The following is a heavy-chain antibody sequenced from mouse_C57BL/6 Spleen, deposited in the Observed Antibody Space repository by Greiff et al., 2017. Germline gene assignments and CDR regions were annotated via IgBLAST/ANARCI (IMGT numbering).Heavy chain of an antibody. CDR2: ISPSDSEP. CDR3: ARERGYCAMDY. Sequence: QVQLQQPGAELVRPGSSVKLSCTASGYTFTSYWMHWVKQRPIKGLEWIGNISPSDSEPHYTQKFKDKATLTEDKSSSTAYKQRSSQASEDAAVYCCARERGYCAMDYWGQGTSVTVSS. J-gene: IGHJ4*01. CDR1: GYTFTSYW. V-gene: IGHV1-52*01.